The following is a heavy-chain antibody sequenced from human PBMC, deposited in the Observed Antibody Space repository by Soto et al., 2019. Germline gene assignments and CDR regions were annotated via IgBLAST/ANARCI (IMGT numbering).Heavy chain of an antibody. V-gene: IGHV3-53*01. CDR3: ARATQSYYDTSGYYSYVH. Sequence: PGGSLRLSCAASGFTVSSNYMSWVRQAPGKGLEWVSVIYSGGSTYYADSVKGRFTISRDNAKSSLYLQMNNLRAEDTAFYFCARATQSYYDTSGYYSYVHWGQGAQVTVSS. D-gene: IGHD3-22*01. CDR2: IYSGGST. CDR1: GFTVSSNY. J-gene: IGHJ4*02.